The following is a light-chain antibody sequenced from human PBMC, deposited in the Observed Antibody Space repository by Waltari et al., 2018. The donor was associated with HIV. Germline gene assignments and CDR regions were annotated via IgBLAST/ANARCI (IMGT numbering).Light chain of an antibody. J-gene: IGKJ1*01. CDR1: QSLFYSSNNGNY. CDR2: WSS. CDR3: QQYFKSPRT. V-gene: IGKV4-1*01. Sequence: DIVMTQSPDSLAVSLGERATINCKSSQSLFYSSNNGNYLAWYQQKPGQPPKLLIYWSSTRKSGVPDRCSGSGSGTDFTLTISSLQAEDAAVYYCQQYFKSPRTFGQGTKVEIK.